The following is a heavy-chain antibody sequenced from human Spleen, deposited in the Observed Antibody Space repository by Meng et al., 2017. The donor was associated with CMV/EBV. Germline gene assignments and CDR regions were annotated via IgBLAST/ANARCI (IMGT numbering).Heavy chain of an antibody. CDR1: GYTFTGYY. J-gene: IGHJ1*01. CDR3: ARGPRIVAAGNIGYFQH. D-gene: IGHD6-13*01. Sequence: ASVKVSCKASGYTFTGYYMHWVRQAPGQGLEWMGWINPNSGGTEYAQKFRGRVTMTRDTSITTAYMELSRLRSDDTAVYYCARGPRIVAAGNIGYFQHWGQGTLVTVSS. CDR2: INPNSGGT. V-gene: IGHV1-2*02.